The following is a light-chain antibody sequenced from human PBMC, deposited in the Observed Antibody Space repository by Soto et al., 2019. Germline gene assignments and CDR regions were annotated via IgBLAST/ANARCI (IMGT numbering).Light chain of an antibody. Sequence: DIQMTQSPSSLSASVGDRVTITCRASESIARHLNCYQQKPGKAPKLLIYAASSLQNGVPSRFRGGGSGTDFTLTINNMHPEDCAAYYCQQTYSTLSITFGQGTRLQIK. J-gene: IGKJ5*01. CDR1: ESIARH. V-gene: IGKV1-39*01. CDR2: AAS. CDR3: QQTYSTLSIT.